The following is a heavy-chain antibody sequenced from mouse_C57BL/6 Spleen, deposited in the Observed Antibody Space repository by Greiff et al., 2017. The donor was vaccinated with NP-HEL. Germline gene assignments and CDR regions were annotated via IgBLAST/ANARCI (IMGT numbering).Heavy chain of an antibody. V-gene: IGHV2-6*01. D-gene: IGHD4-1*01. J-gene: IGHJ4*01. CDR1: GFSLTSYG. CDR3: ARSNWDYAMDY. Sequence: VKLQESGPGLVAPSQSLSITCTVSGFSLTSYGVDWVRQSPGKGLEWLGVIWGVGSTNYNSALKSRLSISKDNSKSQVFLKMNSLQTDATAMYYCARSNWDYAMDYWGQGTSVTVSS. CDR2: IWGVGST.